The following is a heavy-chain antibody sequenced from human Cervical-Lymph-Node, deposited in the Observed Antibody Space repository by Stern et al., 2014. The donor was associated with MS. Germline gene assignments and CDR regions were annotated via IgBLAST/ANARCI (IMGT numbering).Heavy chain of an antibody. CDR1: GYNFTNYG. CDR2: ISTYNGKP. Sequence: VQLVQSGVEVKKPGASVKVSCRASGYNFTNYGITWVRQAPGQGLEWMGWISTYNGKPTYAQKFQGRVTMSTDTATNTTYLEMRSLTQDDTAEFYCAREAAARSFDFWGQGTLVTVSS. J-gene: IGHJ4*02. D-gene: IGHD6-6*01. CDR3: AREAAARSFDF. V-gene: IGHV1-18*01.